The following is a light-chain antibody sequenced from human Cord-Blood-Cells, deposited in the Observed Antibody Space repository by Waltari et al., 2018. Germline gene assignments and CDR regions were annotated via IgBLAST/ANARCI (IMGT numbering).Light chain of an antibody. CDR3: QQYNNWPPSFT. J-gene: IGKJ3*01. Sequence: EIVMTQSPATLSVSPGERATLSCRASQSVSSNLAWYQQKPGQAPRLLIYGASTRATGIPARFRGSGSGTEFTLTISSLQSEDFAVYYCQQYNNWPPSFTVGPGTKVDIK. CDR1: QSVSSN. V-gene: IGKV3-15*01. CDR2: GAS.